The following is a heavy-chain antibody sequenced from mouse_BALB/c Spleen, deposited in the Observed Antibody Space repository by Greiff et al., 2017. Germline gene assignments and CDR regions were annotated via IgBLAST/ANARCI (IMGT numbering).Heavy chain of an antibody. V-gene: IGHV1-5*01. CDR3: TSPYRYRYSFDY. J-gene: IGHJ2*01. Sequence: EVQLQESGTVLARPGASVKMSCKASGYSFTSYWMHWVKQRPGQGLEWIGASYPGNSDTSYNQKFKGKTKLTAVTSSSTAYMGLSSLTNEDSAVYYCTSPYRYRYSFDYWGQGTTLTVAS. CDR2: SYPGNSDT. D-gene: IGHD2-14*01. CDR1: GYSFTSYW.